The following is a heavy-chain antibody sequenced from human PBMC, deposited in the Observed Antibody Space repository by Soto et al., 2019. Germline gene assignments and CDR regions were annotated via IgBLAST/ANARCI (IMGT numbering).Heavy chain of an antibody. CDR1: GGTFSSYA. V-gene: IGHV1-69*01. CDR2: IIPIFGTA. Sequence: QVQLVQSGAEVKKPGSSVKVSCKASGGTFSSYAISWVRQAPGQGLEWMGGIIPIFGTANYAQKFRGRVTITADESTSTAYMELSSLRSEDTAVYYCASPRDPTTVTYYFDYWGQGTLVTVSS. D-gene: IGHD4-17*01. CDR3: ASPRDPTTVTYYFDY. J-gene: IGHJ4*02.